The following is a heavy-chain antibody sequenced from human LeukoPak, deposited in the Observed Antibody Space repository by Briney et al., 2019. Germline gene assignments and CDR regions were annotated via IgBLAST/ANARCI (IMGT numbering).Heavy chain of an antibody. J-gene: IGHJ5*02. CDR1: GYSISSGYY. CDR3: ARDTNYGSGSYYPFWFDP. D-gene: IGHD3-10*01. Sequence: SETLSLTCTVSGYSISSGYYWGWIRQPPGKGLEWIGSIYHSGSTYYNPSLKSRVTISVDTSKNQFSLKLSSVTAADTAVYYCARDTNYGSGSYYPFWFDPWGQGTLVTVSS. V-gene: IGHV4-38-2*02. CDR2: IYHSGST.